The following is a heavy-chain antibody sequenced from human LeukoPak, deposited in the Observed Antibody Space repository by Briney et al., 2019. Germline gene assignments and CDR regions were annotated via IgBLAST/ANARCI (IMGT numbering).Heavy chain of an antibody. CDR1: GYSFTDYY. CDR3: ARADRLDGGPYLIGP. J-gene: IGHJ5*02. V-gene: IGHV1-2*02. CDR2: INPNSGGT. D-gene: IGHD2-21*01. Sequence: GAPVKVSFKTSGYSFTDYYMHWVRQAPGQGLEWMGWINPNSGGTSSAQKFQGRVTMTRDTSITTVYMEVSWLTSDDTAIYYCARADRLDGGPYLIGPWGQGTLVTVSS.